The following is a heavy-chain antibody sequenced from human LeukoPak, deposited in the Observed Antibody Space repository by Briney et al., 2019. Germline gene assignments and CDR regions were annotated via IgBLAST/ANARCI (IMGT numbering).Heavy chain of an antibody. J-gene: IGHJ6*04. V-gene: IGHV3-21*01. Sequence: GALRLSCAASGFTLSSYSMNWVRQAPGKGLEWVSSISSSSIYIYYADSVKGRFTISRDNAKNSLYLQMNSLRAEDTAVYYCAELGITMIGGVWGKGTTVTISS. D-gene: IGHD3-10*02. CDR1: GFTLSSYS. CDR3: AELGITMIGGV. CDR2: ISSSSIYI.